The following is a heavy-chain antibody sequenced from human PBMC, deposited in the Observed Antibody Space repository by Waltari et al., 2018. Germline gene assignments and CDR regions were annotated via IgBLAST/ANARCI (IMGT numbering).Heavy chain of an antibody. Sequence: EEQLVESGGGLVQPGDSLRLSCAASGFPYSNHWNPWVRQAPGKGLVWVSRINGDGSTSNYADSVKGRFTISRDNTKKTLYLQMKRLRVEDTAVYYCARLAPKTYRSPVPGRDYYYGLDVWGQGTTVTVSS. D-gene: IGHD6-13*01. J-gene: IGHJ6*02. CDR1: GFPYSNHW. V-gene: IGHV3-74*01. CDR2: INGDGSTS. CDR3: ARLAPKTYRSPVPGRDYYYGLDV.